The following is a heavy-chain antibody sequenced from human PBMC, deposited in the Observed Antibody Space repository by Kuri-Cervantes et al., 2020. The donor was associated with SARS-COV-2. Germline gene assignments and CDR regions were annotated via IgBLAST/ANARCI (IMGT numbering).Heavy chain of an antibody. Sequence: LRLSCTVSGGSISSGDYYWSWIRQPPGKGLEWIGYIYYSGSTYYNPSLKSRVTISVDTSKNQFSLKLSSVTAADTAVYYCASAQGPYYYDSSGYYRFDYWGQGTLVTVSS. V-gene: IGHV4-30-4*08. J-gene: IGHJ4*02. D-gene: IGHD3-22*01. CDR3: ASAQGPYYYDSSGYYRFDY. CDR1: GGSISSGDYY. CDR2: IYYSGST.